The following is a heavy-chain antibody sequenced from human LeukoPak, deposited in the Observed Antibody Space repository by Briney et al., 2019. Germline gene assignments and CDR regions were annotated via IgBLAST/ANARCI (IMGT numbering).Heavy chain of an antibody. CDR3: ARDSSGYGYFDY. Sequence: PSETLSLTCTVSGGSISSYYWSWIRQPPGKGLEWIGYIYYSGSTYYNPSLKSRVTISVDTSKNQFSLNLSSVTAADTAVYYCARDSSGYGYFDYWGQGTLVTVSS. CDR1: GGSISSYY. D-gene: IGHD5-18*01. V-gene: IGHV4-59*12. J-gene: IGHJ4*02. CDR2: IYYSGST.